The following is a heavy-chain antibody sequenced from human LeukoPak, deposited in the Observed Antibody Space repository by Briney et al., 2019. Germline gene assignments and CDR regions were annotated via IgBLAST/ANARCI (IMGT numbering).Heavy chain of an antibody. D-gene: IGHD2-21*01. CDR1: GFTFSSYA. CDR3: AKGIPPDY. Sequence: GGSLRLSCAASGFTFSSYAMSWVRQAPGKGLEWVAVIWYDGSNKYYADSVKGRFTISRDNSKNTLYLQMNSLRAEDTAVYYCAKGIPPDYWGQGTLVTVSS. V-gene: IGHV3-33*06. J-gene: IGHJ4*02. CDR2: IWYDGSNK.